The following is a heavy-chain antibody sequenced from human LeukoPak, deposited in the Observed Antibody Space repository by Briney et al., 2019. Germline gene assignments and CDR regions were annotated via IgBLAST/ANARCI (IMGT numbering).Heavy chain of an antibody. CDR2: MNPNSGNT. CDR1: GYTFTSYD. D-gene: IGHD2-2*01. V-gene: IGHV1-8*01. CDR3: ARAHAAYCSSTSCYNWFDP. Sequence: ASVKVSCKASGYTFTSYDINWVRQATGQGPGWMGWMNPNSGNTGYAQKFQGRVTMTRNTSISTAYMELSSLRSEDTAVYYCARAHAAYCSSTSCYNWFDPWGQGTLVTVSS. J-gene: IGHJ5*02.